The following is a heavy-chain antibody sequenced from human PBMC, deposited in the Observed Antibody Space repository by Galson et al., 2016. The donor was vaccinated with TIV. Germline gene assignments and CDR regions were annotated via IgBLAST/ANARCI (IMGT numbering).Heavy chain of an antibody. CDR3: ARDYPREAPFDC. J-gene: IGHJ4*02. CDR2: INPNGDGA. CDR1: GYNFLDYY. Sequence: SVKVSCKASGYNFLDYYIHWVRQAPGQGLEWMGWINPNGDGAHLAQRFQGRVTMAKDTSISTAYMELRGLTSADPAVYFCARDYPREAPFDCWGQGTLVTVSS. D-gene: IGHD3-16*02. V-gene: IGHV1-2*02.